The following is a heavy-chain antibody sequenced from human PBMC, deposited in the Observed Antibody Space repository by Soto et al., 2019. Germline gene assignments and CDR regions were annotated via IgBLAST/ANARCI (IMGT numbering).Heavy chain of an antibody. D-gene: IGHD6-19*01. Sequence: QVQLVESGGGVVQPGRSLRLSCAASAFNFSSYVMHWVRQAPGKGLEWVAVIWYDGGNKYYANSVKGRFTISRDNSKNTLXLQMXXLXXXDTAVYYCARDGQWLPRDGLRSSYYFDYWGQGTLVTVSS. CDR3: ARDGQWLPRDGLRSSYYFDY. V-gene: IGHV3-33*01. J-gene: IGHJ4*02. CDR1: AFNFSSYV. CDR2: IWYDGGNK.